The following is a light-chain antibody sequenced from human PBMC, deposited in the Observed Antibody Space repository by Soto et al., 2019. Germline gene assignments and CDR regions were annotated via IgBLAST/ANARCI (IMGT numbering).Light chain of an antibody. Sequence: QSALTQPASVSGSPGQSITISCTGTSSDVGGYNYVSWYQQHPGKAPKLMIYEVSNRPSGVSNRFSGSKSGNTASLPISGLQAEDEADYYCSSYTSRSTLFFGTGTKLTV. CDR2: EVS. CDR1: SSDVGGYNY. CDR3: SSYTSRSTLF. V-gene: IGLV2-14*03. J-gene: IGLJ1*01.